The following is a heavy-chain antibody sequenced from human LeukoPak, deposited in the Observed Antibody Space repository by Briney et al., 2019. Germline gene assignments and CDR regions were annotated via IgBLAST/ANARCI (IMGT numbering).Heavy chain of an antibody. CDR1: GGSISSSSYY. J-gene: IGHJ4*02. CDR3: ASSLRYIVVVPAAMSFDY. D-gene: IGHD2-2*01. V-gene: IGHV4-39*01. Sequence: PSETLSLTCTVSGGSISSSSYYWGWILQPPGKGLEWIGSIYYSGSTYYNPSLKSRVTISVDTSKNQFSLKLSSVTAADTAVYYCASSLRYIVVVPAAMSFDYWGQGTLVTVSS. CDR2: IYYSGST.